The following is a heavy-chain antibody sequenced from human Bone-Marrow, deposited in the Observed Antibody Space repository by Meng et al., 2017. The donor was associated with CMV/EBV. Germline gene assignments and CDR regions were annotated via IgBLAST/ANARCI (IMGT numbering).Heavy chain of an antibody. J-gene: IGHJ3*02. CDR1: GGAISSSSYY. CDR3: ARSRYGLDYAFEI. D-gene: IGHD5-18*01. CDR2: IYYSGST. Sequence: GSLRPSCTVPGGAISSSSYYWGWVRQPPGKGLEWIGGIYYSGSTYYNPSLKSRVTISVDTSKNQFSLKLSSVTAADTAVYYCARSRYGLDYAFEIWGQGTMVTVSS. V-gene: IGHV4-39*07.